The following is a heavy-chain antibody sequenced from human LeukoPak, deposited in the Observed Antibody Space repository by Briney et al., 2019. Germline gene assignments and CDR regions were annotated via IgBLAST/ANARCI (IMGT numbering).Heavy chain of an antibody. V-gene: IGHV3-64*01. Sequence: GRSLRLSCAASGFTFSSYAMHWVRQAPGKGLEYVSAISSNGGSTYYANSVKGRFTISRDNSKNTLYLQMGSLRAEDMAVYYCAREYYDFWSGYHPHYYGMDVWGQGTTVTVSS. J-gene: IGHJ6*02. CDR2: ISSNGGST. D-gene: IGHD3-3*01. CDR3: AREYYDFWSGYHPHYYGMDV. CDR1: GFTFSSYA.